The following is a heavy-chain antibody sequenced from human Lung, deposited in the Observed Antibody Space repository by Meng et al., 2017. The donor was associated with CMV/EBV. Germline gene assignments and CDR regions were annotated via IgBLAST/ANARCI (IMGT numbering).Heavy chain of an antibody. Sequence: GESXKISXAASGFTFSSYVMSWVRQAPGKGLEWVSAISGSGGITYYADSVKGRFTISRDNSKNTLYLEINSLRAEDTAEYYCAKDEAVYAISPFDYWGQGTXVTVSS. D-gene: IGHD2-8*01. V-gene: IGHV3-23*01. CDR3: AKDEAVYAISPFDY. CDR1: GFTFSSYV. CDR2: ISGSGGIT. J-gene: IGHJ4*02.